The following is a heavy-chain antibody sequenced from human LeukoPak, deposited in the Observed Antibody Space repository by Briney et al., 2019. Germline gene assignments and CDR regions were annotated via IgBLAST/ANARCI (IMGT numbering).Heavy chain of an antibody. CDR2: IYYSGST. D-gene: IGHD2-21*01. V-gene: IGHV4-39*07. J-gene: IGHJ4*02. Sequence: SETLSLTCTVSAGSISSSSYYWGWIRQPPGKGLEWIGSIYYSGSTYYNPSLKSRVTISVDTSKNQFSLKLSSVTAADTAVYYCARVDGIDYFDYWGQGTLVTVSS. CDR1: AGSISSSSYY. CDR3: ARVDGIDYFDY.